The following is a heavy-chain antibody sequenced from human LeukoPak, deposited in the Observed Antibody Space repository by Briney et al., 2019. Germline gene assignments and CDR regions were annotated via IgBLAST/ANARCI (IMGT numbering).Heavy chain of an antibody. CDR2: IKEDGSEK. D-gene: IGHD2-2*01. J-gene: IGHJ6*04. Sequence: PGGSLRLSCAASGFTFSNYWMNWVRQAPGKGLEWVANIKEDGSEKHYVDSVKGRLIISRDNAKNSLYLQMNSLRVEDTAVYYCARVAGYCSSTSCYGDVWGKGTTVTVSS. CDR3: ARVAGYCSSTSCYGDV. CDR1: GFTFSNYW. V-gene: IGHV3-7*01.